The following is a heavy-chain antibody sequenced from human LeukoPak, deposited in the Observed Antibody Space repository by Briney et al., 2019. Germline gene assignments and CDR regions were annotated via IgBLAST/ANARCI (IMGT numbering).Heavy chain of an antibody. Sequence: ASVKVSCKASGYTFTGYYMHWVRQAPGQGLEWMGWINPNSGGTNYAQKFQGRVTMTRDTSISTAYMELSRLRSDDTAVCYCARDRGVVSYYYYYYGMDVWGQGTTVTVSS. D-gene: IGHD2-2*01. V-gene: IGHV1-2*02. CDR2: INPNSGGT. J-gene: IGHJ6*02. CDR1: GYTFTGYY. CDR3: ARDRGVVSYYYYYYGMDV.